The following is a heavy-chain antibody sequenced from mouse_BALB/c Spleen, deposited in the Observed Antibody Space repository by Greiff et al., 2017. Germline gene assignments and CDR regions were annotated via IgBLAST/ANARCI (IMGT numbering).Heavy chain of an antibody. J-gene: IGHJ4*01. CDR3: ARGGDGYYDYAMDY. CDR1: GFTFSSYA. CDR2: ISSGGSYT. V-gene: IGHV5-9-4*01. Sequence: EVKVVESGGGLVKPGGSLKLSCAASGFTFSSYAMSWVRQSPEKRLEWVAEISSGGSYTYYPDTVTGRFTISRDNAKNTLYLEMSSLRSEDTAMYYCARGGDGYYDYAMDYWGQGTSVTVSS. D-gene: IGHD2-3*01.